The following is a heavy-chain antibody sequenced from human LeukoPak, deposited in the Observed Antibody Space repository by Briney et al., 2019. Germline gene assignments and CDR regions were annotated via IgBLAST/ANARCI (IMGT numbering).Heavy chain of an antibody. CDR1: GGTISSYT. V-gene: IGHV1-69*02. Sequence: ASVKVSCKASGGTISSYTISWERQAPGQGLEWMGRIIPILGIANYAQKFQGRVTITADKSTSTAYMELSSLRSEDTAVYYCAAHARLGDSRLDYWGQGTLVTVSS. CDR2: IIPILGIA. CDR3: AAHARLGDSRLDY. D-gene: IGHD3-16*01. J-gene: IGHJ4*02.